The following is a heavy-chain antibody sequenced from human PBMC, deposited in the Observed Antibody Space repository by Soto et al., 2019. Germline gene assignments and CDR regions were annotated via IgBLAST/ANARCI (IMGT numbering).Heavy chain of an antibody. CDR2: IYWDDDK. CDR1: GFSLSTSGVG. J-gene: IGHJ6*03. D-gene: IGHD3-3*01. CDR3: AHAFYGFWQGPYYYYYMDV. V-gene: IGHV2-5*02. Sequence: QITLKESGPTLVKPTQTLTLTCTFSGFSLSTSGVGVGWIRQPPGKALEWLALIYWDDDKRYSPSLKSRLTITKDTSKNQVVLTITNMDPGDKATYYCAHAFYGFWQGPYYYYYMDVWGKGTTVTVSS.